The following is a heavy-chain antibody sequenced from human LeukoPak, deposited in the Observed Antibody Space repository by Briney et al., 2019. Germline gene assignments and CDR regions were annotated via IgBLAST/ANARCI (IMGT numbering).Heavy chain of an antibody. CDR1: GGSISIYY. V-gene: IGHV4-59*01. J-gene: IGHJ5*02. CDR3: ARAVFEYQLLEGGWFDP. D-gene: IGHD2-2*01. CDR2: IYYSGST. Sequence: SETLSLTCAVSGGSISIYYWSWIRQPPGKGLEWIGYIYYSGSTNYNPSLKSRVTISVDTSKNQFSLKLSSVTAADTAVYYCARAVFEYQLLEGGWFDPWGQGTLVTVSS.